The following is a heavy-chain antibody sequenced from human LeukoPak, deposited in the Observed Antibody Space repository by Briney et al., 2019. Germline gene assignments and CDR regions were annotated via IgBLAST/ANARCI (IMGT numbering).Heavy chain of an antibody. J-gene: IGHJ3*02. Sequence: SETLSLTCAVYGESFSTYYWSWIRQPPGKGLEWIGEINHSGNTNYNPSLKSRVTISVDTSKNQFSLKLSSVAAADTAVYYCARDFYYDSSGYYDALDIWGQGTMVTVSS. CDR2: INHSGNT. CDR1: GESFSTYY. D-gene: IGHD3-22*01. CDR3: ARDFYYDSSGYYDALDI. V-gene: IGHV4-34*01.